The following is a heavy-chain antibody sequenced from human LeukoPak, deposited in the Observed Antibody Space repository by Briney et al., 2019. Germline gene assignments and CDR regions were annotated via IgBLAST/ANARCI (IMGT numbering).Heavy chain of an antibody. D-gene: IGHD3-16*01. V-gene: IGHV3-30*04. CDR3: ASYDYGDY. CDR2: ISYDGSNK. Sequence: GGSLRLSCAASGFTFSSYAMHWVRQAPGKGLEWVAVISYDGSNKYYADSVKGRFTISRDNAKNSLYLQMNSPRAEDTAVYYCASYDYGDYWGQGTLVTVSS. J-gene: IGHJ4*02. CDR1: GFTFSSYA.